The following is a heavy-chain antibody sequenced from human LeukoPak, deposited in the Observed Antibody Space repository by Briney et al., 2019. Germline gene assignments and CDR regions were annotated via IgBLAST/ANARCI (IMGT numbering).Heavy chain of an antibody. Sequence: ASVKVSCKASGYTFTGYYMHWVRQAPGQGLEWMGWINPNSGGTNYAQKFQGRVTMTRDTSISTAYMELSRLRSDDTAVYYCAREGFFEELLFEIDWFDPWGQGTLVTVSS. J-gene: IGHJ5*02. CDR2: INPNSGGT. CDR1: GYTFTGYY. CDR3: AREGFFEELLFEIDWFDP. V-gene: IGHV1-2*02. D-gene: IGHD3-10*01.